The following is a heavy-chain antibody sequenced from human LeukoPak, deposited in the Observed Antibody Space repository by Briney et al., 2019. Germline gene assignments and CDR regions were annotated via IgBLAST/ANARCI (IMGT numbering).Heavy chain of an antibody. CDR2: IIPIFGTA. CDR1: GGTFSSYA. Sequence: GSSVKVSCKASGGTFSSYAISWVRQAPGQGLEWMGGIIPIFGTANHAQKFQGRVTITADESTSTAYMELSSLRSEDTAVYYCARGDIAAAGTSTPADYWGQGTLVTVSS. CDR3: ARGDIAAAGTSTPADY. J-gene: IGHJ4*02. D-gene: IGHD6-13*01. V-gene: IGHV1-69*01.